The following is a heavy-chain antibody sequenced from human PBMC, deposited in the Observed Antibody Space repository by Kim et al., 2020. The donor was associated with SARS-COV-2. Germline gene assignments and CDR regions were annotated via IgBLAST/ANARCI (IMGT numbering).Heavy chain of an antibody. Sequence: EKYYVCAVRGRFTISRDNAKSSVYLQMNSLRVEDTAVYYCVRGVRLYWGQGTPVTVSS. V-gene: IGHV3-7*01. CDR3: VRGVRLY. J-gene: IGHJ4*02. CDR2: EK.